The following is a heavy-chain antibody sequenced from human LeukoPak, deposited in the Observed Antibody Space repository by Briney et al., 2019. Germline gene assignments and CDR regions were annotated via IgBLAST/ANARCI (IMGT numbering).Heavy chain of an antibody. CDR3: ARDRLYYYDSSGYLKVFSMDV. Sequence: ASVKVSCKASGYTFTGYYMHWVRQAPGQGLEWMGWINPNSGGTNYAQKFQGRLTMTRDTSISTTYMELRSLRSDDTAVYYCARDRLYYYDSSGYLKVFSMDVWGQGTTVTVSS. CDR2: INPNSGGT. J-gene: IGHJ6*02. CDR1: GYTFTGYY. V-gene: IGHV1-2*02. D-gene: IGHD3-22*01.